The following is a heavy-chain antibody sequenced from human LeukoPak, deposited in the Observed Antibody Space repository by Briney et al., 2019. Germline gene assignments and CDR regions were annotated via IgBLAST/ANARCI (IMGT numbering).Heavy chain of an antibody. CDR3: ARGSTPYSGSYIDY. J-gene: IGHJ4*02. V-gene: IGHV3-53*01. CDR1: GFTVSGKY. CDR2: IYSGGST. D-gene: IGHD1-26*01. Sequence: GGSLRLSCAASGFTVSGKYMNWVRQAPGKGLEWVSVIYSGGSTYYADSVKGRFTISRDNSKNTLYLQMNSLRAEDTAVYYCARGSTPYSGSYIDYWGQGTPVTVSS.